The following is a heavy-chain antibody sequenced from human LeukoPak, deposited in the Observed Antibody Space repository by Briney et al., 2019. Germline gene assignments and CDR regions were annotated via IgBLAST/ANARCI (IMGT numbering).Heavy chain of an antibody. D-gene: IGHD4-11*01. J-gene: IGHJ6*03. CDR2: IYYSGST. Sequence: SETLSLTCTVSGGSISSYYWSWIRQPPGKGLEWIGYIYYSGSTNYNPSLKSRVTISVDTSKNQFSLKLSSVTAGDTAVYYCARHVDMTTVNYYYLDVWGKGTTVTVSS. V-gene: IGHV4-59*08. CDR1: GGSISSYY. CDR3: ARHVDMTTVNYYYLDV.